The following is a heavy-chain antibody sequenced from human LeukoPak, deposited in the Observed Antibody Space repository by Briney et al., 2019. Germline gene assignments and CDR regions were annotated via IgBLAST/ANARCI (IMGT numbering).Heavy chain of an antibody. Sequence: GGSLRLSCATSGFTFSNAWMNWVRQAPGKGLEWVGRIRSNSDGGTIDYAAPVKGRFTLSRDDSKTTLFLQMNSLQTEDTAVYYCATDFYDSTWGQGTLVTVSS. CDR2: IRSNSDGGTI. CDR1: GFTFSNAW. V-gene: IGHV3-15*07. CDR3: ATDFYDST. J-gene: IGHJ5*02. D-gene: IGHD3-22*01.